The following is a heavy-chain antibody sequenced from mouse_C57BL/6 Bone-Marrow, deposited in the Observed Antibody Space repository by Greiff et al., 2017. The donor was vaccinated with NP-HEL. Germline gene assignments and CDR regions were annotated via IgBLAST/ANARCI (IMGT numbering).Heavy chain of an antibody. CDR3: ARAGGVDY. D-gene: IGHD1-1*02. J-gene: IGHJ4*01. Sequence: QVHVKQPGAELVRPGSSVKLSCKASGYTFTSYWMDWVKQRPGQGLEWIGNIYPSDSETHYNQKFKDKATLTVDKSSSTAYMQLSSLTSEDSAVYYCARAGGVDYWGQGTSVTVSS. V-gene: IGHV1-61*01. CDR2: IYPSDSET. CDR1: GYTFTSYW.